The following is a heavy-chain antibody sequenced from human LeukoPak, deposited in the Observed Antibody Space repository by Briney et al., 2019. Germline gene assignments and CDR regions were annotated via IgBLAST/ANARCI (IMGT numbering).Heavy chain of an antibody. J-gene: IGHJ4*02. CDR3: ARRTGYCSGGSCYHIDY. CDR2: MNPNSGNT. CDR1: GYIFTSYD. D-gene: IGHD2-15*01. Sequence: GASVKVSRKASGYIFTSYDINWVRQATGQGLEWMGWMNPNSGNTGYAQKFQGRVTMTRNTSISTAYMELSSLRSEDTAVYYCARRTGYCSGGSCYHIDYWGQGTLVTVSS. V-gene: IGHV1-8*01.